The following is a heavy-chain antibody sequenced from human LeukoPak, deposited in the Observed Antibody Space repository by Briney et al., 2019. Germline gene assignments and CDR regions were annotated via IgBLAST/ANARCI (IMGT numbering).Heavy chain of an antibody. Sequence: PGGSLRLSCAASGFTVSSNYMSWVRQAPGKGLEWVAVISYDGRNKYYADSVKGRFTISRDTSKNTLYLQMNSLRADDTAVYYCASEDGHNPNLGFDYWGQGTLVTVSS. D-gene: IGHD5-24*01. CDR3: ASEDGHNPNLGFDY. J-gene: IGHJ4*02. CDR1: GFTVSSNY. CDR2: ISYDGRNK. V-gene: IGHV3-30*03.